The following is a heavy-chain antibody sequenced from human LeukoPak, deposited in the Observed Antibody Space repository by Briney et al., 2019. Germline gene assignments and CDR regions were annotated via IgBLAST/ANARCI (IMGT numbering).Heavy chain of an antibody. J-gene: IGHJ4*02. CDR2: IYYGGST. D-gene: IGHD2-2*01. V-gene: IGHV4-59*08. Sequence: SETLSLTCTVSGGSISSYYWSWIRQPPGKGLEWIGYIYYGGSTTYNPSLKSRVTISVDTSKNQFSLKRSSVTAADTAVYYCAASSSTSWKFDYWGQGTLVTVSS. CDR1: GGSISSYY. CDR3: AASSSTSWKFDY.